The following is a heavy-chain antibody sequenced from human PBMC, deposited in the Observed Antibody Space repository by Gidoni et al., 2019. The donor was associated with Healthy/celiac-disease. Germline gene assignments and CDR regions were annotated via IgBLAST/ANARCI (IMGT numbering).Heavy chain of an antibody. J-gene: IGHJ4*02. CDR1: GFTFSSYA. D-gene: IGHD3-10*01. CDR2: ISYDGSNK. V-gene: IGHV3-30-3*01. CDR3: ARDFGFDY. Sequence: QVQLVESGGGVVKPGRSLRLPCAASGFTFSSYAMHWVRQAPGKGLEWVAVISYDGSNKYYADSVKGRFTISRDNSKNTLYLQMNSLRAEDTAVYYCARDFGFDYWGQGTLVTVSS.